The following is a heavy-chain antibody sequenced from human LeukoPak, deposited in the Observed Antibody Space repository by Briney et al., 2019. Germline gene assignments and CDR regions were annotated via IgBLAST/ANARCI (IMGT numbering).Heavy chain of an antibody. V-gene: IGHV4-39*07. Sequence: SETLSLTCTVSGGSISSSGYSWGWIRQPPGKGLEWIGTIYYSGSTYYNPSLKSRVTISVDTSKNQFSLKLSSVTAAGTAVYYCARADGSGWYYFDYWGQGTLVTVSS. CDR1: GGSISSSGYS. D-gene: IGHD6-19*01. CDR3: ARADGSGWYYFDY. J-gene: IGHJ4*02. CDR2: IYYSGST.